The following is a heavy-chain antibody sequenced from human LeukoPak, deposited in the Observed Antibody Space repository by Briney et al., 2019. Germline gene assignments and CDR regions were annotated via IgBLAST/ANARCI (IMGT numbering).Heavy chain of an antibody. V-gene: IGHV4-38-2*02. J-gene: IGHJ5*02. CDR2: MYHSGSA. CDR3: VRVPGPNWFDP. CDR1: GYSISSGYY. Sequence: PSETLSLTCTVSGYSISSGYYWGWIRQPPGKGLEWIGSMYHSGSAYYNPSLKSRVTMSVDTSKNQFSLKLSSVTAADTAVYYCVRVPGPNWFDPWGQGTLVTVSS.